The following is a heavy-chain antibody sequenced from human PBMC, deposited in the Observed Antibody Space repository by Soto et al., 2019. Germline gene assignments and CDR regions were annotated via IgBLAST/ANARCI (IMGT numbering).Heavy chain of an antibody. CDR3: VCFECGRTAVVTAMEANGY. D-gene: IGHD2-21*02. CDR2: VNSDESST. J-gene: IGHJ4*02. Sequence: VQLVASGGDLVQPGGSLRLSCAASGFTFSNYWMHWVRQGPGKGLVWVSRVNSDESSTSYADSVKGRFTISRDNAKNTLYLQMSSLRFEDMALYYCVCFECGRTAVVTAMEANGYWGQGTLVTVSS. V-gene: IGHV3-74*01. CDR1: GFTFSNYW.